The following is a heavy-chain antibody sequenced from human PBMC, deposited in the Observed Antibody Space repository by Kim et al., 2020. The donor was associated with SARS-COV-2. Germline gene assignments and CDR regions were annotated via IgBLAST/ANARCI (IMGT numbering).Heavy chain of an antibody. Sequence: ADSVEGRFTISRDNAQNSLYLQMNSLRDEDTALYYCARGYCSSTNCPGDYWGQGTLVTVSS. D-gene: IGHD2-2*01. J-gene: IGHJ4*02. CDR3: ARGYCSSTNCPGDY. V-gene: IGHV3-48*02.